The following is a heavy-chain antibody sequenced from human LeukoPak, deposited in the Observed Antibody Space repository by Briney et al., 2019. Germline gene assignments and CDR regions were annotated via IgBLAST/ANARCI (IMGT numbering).Heavy chain of an antibody. CDR1: GYSISSGYY. CDR2: IYHSGST. D-gene: IGHD4-17*01. J-gene: IGHJ3*02. Sequence: SETLSLTCTVSGYSISSGYYWGWIRQPPGKGLEWIGSIYHSGSTYYNPSLKSRVTISVDTSKNQFSLKLSSVTAADTAVYCCARAYYGDWGAFDIWGQGTMVTVSS. CDR3: ARAYYGDWGAFDI. V-gene: IGHV4-38-2*02.